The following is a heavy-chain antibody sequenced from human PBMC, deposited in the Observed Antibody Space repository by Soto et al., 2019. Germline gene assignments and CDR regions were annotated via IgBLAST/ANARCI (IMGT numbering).Heavy chain of an antibody. J-gene: IGHJ6*02. CDR2: IYARGST. D-gene: IGHD3-3*01. CDR1: GGSMRSYY. CDR3: AGIGEEIYYGMDV. V-gene: IGHV4-4*07. Sequence: QVQLQESGPGLVKPSETLSLTCTVSGGSMRSYYWNWIRQPAGEGLEWIGRIYARGSTKYNPSLHSRVTMFVDVSQNQFSLRLTSVTAADTAVYYCAGIGEEIYYGMDVWGQGTTVTVSS.